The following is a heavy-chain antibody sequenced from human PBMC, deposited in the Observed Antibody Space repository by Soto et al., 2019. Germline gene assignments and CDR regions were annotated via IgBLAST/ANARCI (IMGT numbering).Heavy chain of an antibody. Sequence: QVQLQESGPGLVKPSQTLSLTCTVSGGSVRRGNYYWSWIRQFPGKGLEWIGYISNSGRTHYNPSPMSRITTLVDTSKNQFFLELRAVTAADTALYYCARADYATGSYYPDYWGQGTLVTVSS. CDR2: ISNSGRT. CDR3: ARADYATGSYYPDY. D-gene: IGHD3-10*01. CDR1: GGSVRRGNYY. V-gene: IGHV4-31*03. J-gene: IGHJ4*02.